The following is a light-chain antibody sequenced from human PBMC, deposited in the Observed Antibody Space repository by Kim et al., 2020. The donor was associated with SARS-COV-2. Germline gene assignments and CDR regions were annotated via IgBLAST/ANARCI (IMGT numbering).Light chain of an antibody. CDR3: QQYGSSQT. CDR2: GAS. V-gene: IGKV3-20*01. CDR1: QGVSSSY. Sequence: LLPGEGATSACRASQGVSSSYLAWYREKPGQAPRLLIYGASSRATGIPDRFSGSGSGTDFTLTISRLEPEDLAVYYCQQYGSSQTFGQGTKVDIK. J-gene: IGKJ1*01.